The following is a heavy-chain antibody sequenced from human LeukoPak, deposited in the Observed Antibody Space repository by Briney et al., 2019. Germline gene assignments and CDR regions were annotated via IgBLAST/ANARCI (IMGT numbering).Heavy chain of an antibody. CDR3: ARGGYSHYDY. Sequence: GGSLRLSCAASEFTFSSYRTDWVRQAPGKGLEWVASISSGSIEIYYADAVKGRFTISRDNAKNSLYLQMSSLRGEDTAVYYCARGGYSHYDYWGPGTLVTVSS. J-gene: IGHJ4*02. V-gene: IGHV3-21*01. CDR2: ISSGSIEI. CDR1: EFTFSSYR. D-gene: IGHD6-13*01.